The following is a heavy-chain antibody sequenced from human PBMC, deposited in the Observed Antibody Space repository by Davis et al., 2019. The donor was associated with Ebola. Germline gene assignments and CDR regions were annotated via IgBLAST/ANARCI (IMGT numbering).Heavy chain of an antibody. V-gene: IGHV3-64D*06. Sequence: GESLKISCSASGFTFSSYTMHWVRQAPGKGLEYVSTISSSGGGTSYADSVKGRFTISRDNSKNTLYLQMSSLRADDTAFYYCVGDYSSLYWGQGTLVTVSS. J-gene: IGHJ4*02. CDR3: VGDYSSLY. CDR2: ISSSGGGT. CDR1: GFTFSSYT. D-gene: IGHD6-13*01.